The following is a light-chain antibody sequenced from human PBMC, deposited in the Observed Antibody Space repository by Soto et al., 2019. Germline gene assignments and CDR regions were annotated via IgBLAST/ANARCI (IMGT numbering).Light chain of an antibody. CDR3: QQYGSSSYT. CDR1: QSVSSSY. CDR2: GAS. V-gene: IGKV3-20*01. J-gene: IGKJ2*01. Sequence: EIVLTQSPGTLSLSPGERATLSCRASQSVSSSYLAWYQQKPGQAPRLLIYGASSRATGIPDRFSGSGSGIYFTLTSSRLEPEDFAVYYCQQYGSSSYTFGQGTKLEIK.